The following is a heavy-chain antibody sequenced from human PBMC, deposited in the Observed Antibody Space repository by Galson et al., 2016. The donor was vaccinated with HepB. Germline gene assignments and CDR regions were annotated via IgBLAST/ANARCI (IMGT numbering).Heavy chain of an antibody. D-gene: IGHD1-1*01. V-gene: IGHV3-30-3*01. Sequence: SLRLSCAASGFTFSSYAMHWVRQAPGKGLEWVTVISFHGNTKFYADSVKGRFTISRDNSKNTLYLQMDSLTSDDTAMYYCARAPSNVHYMDVWGKGTTVTVS. CDR3: ARAPSNVHYMDV. J-gene: IGHJ6*03. CDR2: ISFHGNTK. CDR1: GFTFSSYA.